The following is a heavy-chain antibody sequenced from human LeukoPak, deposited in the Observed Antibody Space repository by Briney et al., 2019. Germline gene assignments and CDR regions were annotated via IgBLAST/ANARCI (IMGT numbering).Heavy chain of an antibody. J-gene: IGHJ4*02. V-gene: IGHV4-59*01. CDR1: GGSISSYY. Sequence: PSETLSLTCTVSGGSISSYYWSWIRQPPGKGLEWIGYIYYSGSTNYNPSLKSRVTISVDTSKNQFSLKLSSVTAAATAVYYCASKYYYGSGSYEYWGQGTLVTVSS. D-gene: IGHD3-10*01. CDR2: IYYSGST. CDR3: ASKYYYGSGSYEY.